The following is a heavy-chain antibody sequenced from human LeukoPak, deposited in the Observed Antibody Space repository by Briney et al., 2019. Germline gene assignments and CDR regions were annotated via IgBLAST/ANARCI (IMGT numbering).Heavy chain of an antibody. D-gene: IGHD1-26*01. CDR2: IYYSGST. V-gene: IGHV4-59*12. J-gene: IGHJ4*02. CDR3: ARGGPLPFDY. Sequence: EWIGYIYYSGSTNYNPSLKSRVTISVDTSKNQFSLKLSSVTAADTAVYYCARGGPLPFDYWGQGTLVTVSS.